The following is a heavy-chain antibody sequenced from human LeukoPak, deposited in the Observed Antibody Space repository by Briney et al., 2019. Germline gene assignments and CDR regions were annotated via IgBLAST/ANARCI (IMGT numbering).Heavy chain of an antibody. J-gene: IGHJ4*02. CDR2: ISGSGGST. CDR3: AKDTSNYYGSGSSAFDY. Sequence: PGGSLRLSCAASGFTFSSYAMSWVRQAPGEGLEWVSAISGSGGSTYYADSVKGRFTISRDNSKNTLYLQMNSLRAEDTAVYYCAKDTSNYYGSGSSAFDYWGQGALVTVSS. D-gene: IGHD3-10*01. CDR1: GFTFSSYA. V-gene: IGHV3-23*01.